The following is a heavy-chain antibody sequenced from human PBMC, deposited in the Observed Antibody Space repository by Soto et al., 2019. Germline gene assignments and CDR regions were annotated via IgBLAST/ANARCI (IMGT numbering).Heavy chain of an antibody. CDR1: GGSISSGGYY. J-gene: IGHJ3*02. CDR3: ARYDNSGSHGFDI. CDR2: IYYSGST. D-gene: IGHD3-22*01. V-gene: IGHV4-31*03. Sequence: PSLTCTVSGGSISSGGYYWSWIRQHPGKGLEWIGYIYYSGSTYYNPSLKSRVTISVDTSKNQFSLKLSSVTAADTAVYYCARYDNSGSHGFDIWGQGTMVTVSS.